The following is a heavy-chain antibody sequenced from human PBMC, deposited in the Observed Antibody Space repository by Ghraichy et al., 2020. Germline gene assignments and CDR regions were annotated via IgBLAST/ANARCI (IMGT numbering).Heavy chain of an antibody. CDR3: ARLDYGEGVGYFDY. Sequence: SETLSLTCTVSGGSISSYYWSWIRQPPGKGLEWIGYIYYSGSTNYNPSLKSRVTISVDTSKNQFSLKLSSVTAADTAVYYCARLDYGEGVGYFDYWGQGTLVTVSS. CDR2: IYYSGST. D-gene: IGHD4-17*01. V-gene: IGHV4-59*01. CDR1: GGSISSYY. J-gene: IGHJ4*02.